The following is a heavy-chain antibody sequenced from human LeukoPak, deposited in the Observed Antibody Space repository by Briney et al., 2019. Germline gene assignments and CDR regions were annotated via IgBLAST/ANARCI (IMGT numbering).Heavy chain of an antibody. CDR3: ATAVAGYFDY. CDR2: FDPEDGET. J-gene: IGHJ4*02. D-gene: IGHD6-19*01. V-gene: IGHV1-24*01. Sequence: ASVNVSCKVSGYTLTELSMHWVRQAPGKGLEWMGGFDPEDGETIYAQKFQGRVTMTEDTPTDTAYMELSSLRSEDTAAYYCATAVAGYFDYWGQGTLVTVSS. CDR1: GYTLTELS.